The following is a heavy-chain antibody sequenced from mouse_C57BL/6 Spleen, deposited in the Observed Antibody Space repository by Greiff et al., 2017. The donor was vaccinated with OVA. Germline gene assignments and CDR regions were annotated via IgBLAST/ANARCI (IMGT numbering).Heavy chain of an antibody. V-gene: IGHV1-53*01. Sequence: QVQLQQPGPELVKPGASVKLSCKASGYTFTSYWMHWVKQRPGQGLEWIGNINPSNGGPNYNEKFKSKATLTVYKSSSTAYMQLSSLTSEDSAVDLFARDDGSSYDWYFDVWGTGTTVTVSS. J-gene: IGHJ1*03. CDR3: ARDDGSSYDWYFDV. D-gene: IGHD1-1*01. CDR1: GYTFTSYW. CDR2: INPSNGGP.